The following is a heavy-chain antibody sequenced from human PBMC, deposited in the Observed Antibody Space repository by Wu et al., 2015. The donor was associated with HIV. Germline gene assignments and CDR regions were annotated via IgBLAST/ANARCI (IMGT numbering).Heavy chain of an antibody. J-gene: IGHJ4*02. CDR3: ARGHVDIVATITGREYYFDY. Sequence: QVHLVQSGAEVKKPGSSVRMSCKASGGSFSKYTINWARQAPGQGLEWVGGIVPILGIPDYAEKFQGRVTMTRDTSTSTVYMELSSLRSEDTAVYYCARGHVDIVATITGREYYFDYWGQGTLVTVSS. D-gene: IGHD5-12*01. V-gene: IGHV1-69*05. CDR1: GGSFSKYT. CDR2: IVPILGIP.